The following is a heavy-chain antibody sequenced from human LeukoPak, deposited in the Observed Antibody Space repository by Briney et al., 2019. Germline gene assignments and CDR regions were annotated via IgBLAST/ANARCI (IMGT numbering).Heavy chain of an antibody. D-gene: IGHD3-16*02. V-gene: IGHV3-23*01. Sequence: GGSLRLSCAASKFTFSSYAMSWVRQAPGKGLEWASAISGSGGSTYYADSVKGQFTISRDNSKNTLYLQMNGLRAEDTAVYYCAKDYDYVWGTYRYSPSGAFDIWGQGTMVTVSS. CDR2: ISGSGGST. CDR1: KFTFSSYA. J-gene: IGHJ3*02. CDR3: AKDYDYVWGTYRYSPSGAFDI.